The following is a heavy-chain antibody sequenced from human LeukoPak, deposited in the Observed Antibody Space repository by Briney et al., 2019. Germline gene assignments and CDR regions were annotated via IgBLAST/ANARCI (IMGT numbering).Heavy chain of an antibody. CDR2: IYYSGST. Sequence: SETLSLTCTVSGGSISSSSYYWGWIRQPPGKGLEWIGSIYYSGSTYYNPSLKSRVTISVDTSKNQFSLKLSSVTAADTAVYYCARAWPSGYSQRVFDYWGQGTLVTVSS. CDR1: GGSISSSSYY. J-gene: IGHJ4*02. CDR3: ARAWPSGYSQRVFDY. D-gene: IGHD3-22*01. V-gene: IGHV4-39*07.